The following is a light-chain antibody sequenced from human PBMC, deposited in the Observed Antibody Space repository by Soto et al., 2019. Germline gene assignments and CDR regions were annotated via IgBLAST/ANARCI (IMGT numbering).Light chain of an antibody. CDR1: QSVTSS. CDR3: QQRSNWPLT. Sequence: EIVLTQSPATLSLPPGEGATLSCRSSQSVTSSLAWYQQKPGQAPRLLIYDASNRATGIPARFSGSRSGTDFTLTISSLEPEDVAVYYCQQRSNWPLTFGGGTKVDIK. J-gene: IGKJ4*01. CDR2: DAS. V-gene: IGKV3-11*01.